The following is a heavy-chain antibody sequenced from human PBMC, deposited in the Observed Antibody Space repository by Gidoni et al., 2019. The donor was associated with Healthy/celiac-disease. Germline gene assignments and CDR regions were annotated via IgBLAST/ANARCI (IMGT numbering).Heavy chain of an antibody. V-gene: IGHV3-74*01. J-gene: IGHJ2*01. D-gene: IGHD4-17*01. CDR1: GFTFRSSW. CDR3: ARDYDYGDPWWYFDL. CDR2: SNSDGSST. Sequence: EVQLVESGGGLVQPGGSLRLSCSSSGFTFRSSWMHWVRQAPGKGLVWVSRSNSDGSSTSYADSVKGRFTISRDNAKNTLYLQMNSLRAEDTAVYYCARDYDYGDPWWYFDLWGRGTLVTVSS.